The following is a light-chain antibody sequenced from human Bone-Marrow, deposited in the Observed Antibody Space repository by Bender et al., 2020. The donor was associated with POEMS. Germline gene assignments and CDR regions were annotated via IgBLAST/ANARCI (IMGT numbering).Light chain of an antibody. CDR2: EVI. CDR3: SSYTSSSALDVV. CDR1: SSDVGYYNL. V-gene: IGLV2-14*02. J-gene: IGLJ2*01. Sequence: QSALTQPASVSGSPGQSITISCTGTSSDVGYYNLVSWYQHHPGKAPKLMIYEVIKRPSGVSNRFSGSKSGNTASLTISGLQPEDEADYYCSSYTSSSALDVVLGGGTKLTVL.